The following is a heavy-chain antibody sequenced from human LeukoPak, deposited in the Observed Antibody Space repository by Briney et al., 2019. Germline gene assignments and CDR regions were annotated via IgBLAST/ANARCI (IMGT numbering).Heavy chain of an antibody. J-gene: IGHJ6*02. V-gene: IGHV1-8*02. CDR2: MNPNTGNA. Sequence: ASVKVSCKASGYTFTNFDINWVRQATGQGLEWMGWMNPNTGNAGYAQKFQDRVTMTRNTSISTAYMELSSLRSEDTAVYYCALNRCSSTSCSGPAYYYYGMDVWGQGTTVTVSS. CDR3: ALNRCSSTSCSGPAYYYYGMDV. D-gene: IGHD2-2*01. CDR1: GYTFTNFD.